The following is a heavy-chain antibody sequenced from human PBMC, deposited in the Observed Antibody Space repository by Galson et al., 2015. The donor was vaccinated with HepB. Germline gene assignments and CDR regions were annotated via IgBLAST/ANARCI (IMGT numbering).Heavy chain of an antibody. V-gene: IGHV3-13*01. J-gene: IGHJ3*02. D-gene: IGHD3-22*01. CDR3: VRSYYENGHYDVFDI. Sequence: SLRLSCAGSGFTFSNYDMHWVRQGTGKGLEWVSTVGSGGDTYYLDSVEARFSVSRENGKNSLYLQMNSLRAGDTAMYYCVRSYYENGHYDVFDIWGQGTMVTVSS. CDR2: VGSGGDT. CDR1: GFTFSNYD.